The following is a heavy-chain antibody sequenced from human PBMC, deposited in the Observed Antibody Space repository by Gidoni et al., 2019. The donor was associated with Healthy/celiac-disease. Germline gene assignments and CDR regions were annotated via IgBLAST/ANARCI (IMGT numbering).Heavy chain of an antibody. J-gene: IGHJ4*02. V-gene: IGHV3-15*01. CDR3: TTEVPFLRLGELFNFDY. CDR2: IKSKTDGGTT. D-gene: IGHD3-16*01. Sequence: EVQLVESGGGLVKPGGSLRLSCAASGFTFSHAWLSWVRQAPGKGLEWVGRIKSKTDGGTTDYAAPVKGRFTISRDDSKNTLYLQMNSLKTEDTAVYYCTTEVPFLRLGELFNFDYWGQGTLVTVSS. CDR1: GFTFSHAW.